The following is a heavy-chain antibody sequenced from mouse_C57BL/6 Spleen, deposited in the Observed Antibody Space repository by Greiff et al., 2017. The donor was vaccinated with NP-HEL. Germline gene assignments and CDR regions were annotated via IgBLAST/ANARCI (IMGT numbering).Heavy chain of an antibody. J-gene: IGHJ3*01. CDR3: AKHDEDYGSSPFAY. Sequence: VQLVESGPGLVAPSQSLSITCTVSGFSLTSYGVAWVRQPPGTGLEWLGVIWGGGSTNYNSALMSRLSISKDNSKSQVFLKMNSLQTDYTAMYYCAKHDEDYGSSPFAYWGQGTLVTVSA. D-gene: IGHD1-1*01. V-gene: IGHV2-9*01. CDR1: GFSLTSYG. CDR2: IWGGGST.